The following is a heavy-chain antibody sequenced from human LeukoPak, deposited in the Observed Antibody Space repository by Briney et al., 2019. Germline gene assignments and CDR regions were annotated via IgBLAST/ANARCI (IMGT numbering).Heavy chain of an antibody. J-gene: IGHJ5*02. CDR3: ARSIVDIVATNAIWFDP. CDR2: IYHSGST. Sequence: SETLSLTCTVSGGSISSYYWSWIRQPPGKGLEWIGYIYHSGSTDYNPSLKSRVTISVDTSKNQFSLKLSSVTAADTAVYYCARSIVDIVATNAIWFDPWGQGTLVTVSS. V-gene: IGHV4-59*01. D-gene: IGHD5-12*01. CDR1: GGSISSYY.